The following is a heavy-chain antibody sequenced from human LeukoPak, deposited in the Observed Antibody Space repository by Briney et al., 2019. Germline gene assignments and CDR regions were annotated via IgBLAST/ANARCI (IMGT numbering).Heavy chain of an antibody. CDR2: INHSGST. Sequence: SETLSLTCAVYGGSFSGYYWSWIRQPPGKGLEWIGEINHSGSTNYNPSLKSRVTISVDTSKNQFSLKLSSVTAADTAVYYCARALMGYYYDRGWGQGTLVTVSS. CDR3: ARALMGYYYDRG. V-gene: IGHV4-34*01. D-gene: IGHD3-22*01. J-gene: IGHJ4*02. CDR1: GGSFSGYY.